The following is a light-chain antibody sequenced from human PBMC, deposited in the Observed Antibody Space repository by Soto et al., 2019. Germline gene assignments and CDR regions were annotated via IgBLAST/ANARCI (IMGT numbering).Light chain of an antibody. J-gene: IGKJ1*01. CDR2: GAS. Sequence: EIVLTQSPGTLSVSPGERATLSCRASQSISSTYLAWYQQKPGQAPRLLIYGASSRAIGIPDRFSGSGSGTDLTLTITRLEPEDFAVYYCPGYGSSWWTFGQGTKVEI. V-gene: IGKV3-20*01. CDR3: PGYGSSWWT. CDR1: QSISSTY.